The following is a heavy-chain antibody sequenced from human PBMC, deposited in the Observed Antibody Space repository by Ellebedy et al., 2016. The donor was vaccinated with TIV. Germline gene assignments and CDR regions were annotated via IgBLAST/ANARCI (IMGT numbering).Heavy chain of an antibody. V-gene: IGHV1-69*13. D-gene: IGHD2-21*02. CDR3: ARGCGGDCYDAFDI. J-gene: IGHJ3*02. CDR1: GYTFTGYY. Sequence: SVKVSCXASGYTFTGYYMHWVRQAPGQGLEWMGGIIPIFGTANYAQKFQGRVTITADESTSTAYMELSSLRSEDTAVYYCARGCGGDCYDAFDIWGQGTMVTVSS. CDR2: IIPIFGTA.